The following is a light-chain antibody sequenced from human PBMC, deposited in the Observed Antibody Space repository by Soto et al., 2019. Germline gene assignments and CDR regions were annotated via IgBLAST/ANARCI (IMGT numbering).Light chain of an antibody. CDR2: GAS. CDR1: QSLSKS. J-gene: IGKJ4*02. V-gene: IGKV3-11*01. Sequence: EKVMTHSPATLSVSPGERATLSFRASQSLSKSLVWYQQKPGQAPRLLIDGASNRATGIPARFSGSGSGTDFTLTISSLEPEDFAVYFCQQRSSWPLTFGGGTKVDIK. CDR3: QQRSSWPLT.